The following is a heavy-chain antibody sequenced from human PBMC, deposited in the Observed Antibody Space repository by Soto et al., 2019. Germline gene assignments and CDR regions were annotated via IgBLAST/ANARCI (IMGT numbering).Heavy chain of an antibody. D-gene: IGHD3-10*01. Sequence: GGSLRLSCAASGFAFTGHPMSWVRQAPEKGLEWVAGISDGGDLTYNADSVKGRFTISRDNSRNTLYPQMNSLRAEDTAVYYCARRVIGSSRAFDIWGQGTMVTVSS. J-gene: IGHJ3*02. CDR3: ARRVIGSSRAFDI. CDR2: ISDGGDLT. V-gene: IGHV3-23*01. CDR1: GFAFTGHP.